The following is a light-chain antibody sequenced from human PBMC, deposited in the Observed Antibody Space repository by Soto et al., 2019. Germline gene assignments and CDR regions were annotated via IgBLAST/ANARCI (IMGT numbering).Light chain of an antibody. CDR2: SAS. J-gene: IGKJ3*01. CDR3: QQYHNSPLFT. CDR1: QSVSSSY. Sequence: EIVFTQSPGTLSLSPGERATLSCRASQSVSSSYLAWYQQKPGQAPRLLIYSASSRATGIPDRFSGSGSGTDFTLTISRLXPEDFAVYYCQQYHNSPLFTFGPGTKVDIK. V-gene: IGKV3-20*01.